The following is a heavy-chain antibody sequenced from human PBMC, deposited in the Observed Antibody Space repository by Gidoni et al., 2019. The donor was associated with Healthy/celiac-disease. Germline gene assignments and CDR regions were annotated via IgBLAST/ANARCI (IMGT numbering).Heavy chain of an antibody. J-gene: IGHJ4*02. CDR1: GYTFTSYA. CDR2: INTNTGNP. CDR3: ARGLLGSGSPPAVKEIDY. V-gene: IGHV7-4-1*02. D-gene: IGHD1-26*01. Sequence: QVQLVQSGSELKKPGASVKVSCKASGYTFTSYAMNWVRQAPGQGLEWMGWINTNTGNPRYAQGFTGRFVFSLDTAVSTAYLQISSLKAEDTAVYYCARGLLGSGSPPAVKEIDYWGQGTLVTVSS.